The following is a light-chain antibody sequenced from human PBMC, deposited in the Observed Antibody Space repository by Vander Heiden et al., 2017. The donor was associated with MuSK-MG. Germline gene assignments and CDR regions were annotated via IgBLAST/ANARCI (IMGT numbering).Light chain of an antibody. J-gene: IGKJ4*01. CDR1: QGISNC. V-gene: IGKV1-27*01. Sequence: DIQLTQSPSSLSPSVGDRVTITGRVSQGISNCLQWYRQKAGKLPNLLIYSASNLKSGVQFWFSGSRSGTDFTLTVSSRQTEDVATYYCQRNYNDPFGGGTKVEIK. CDR3: QRNYNDP. CDR2: SAS.